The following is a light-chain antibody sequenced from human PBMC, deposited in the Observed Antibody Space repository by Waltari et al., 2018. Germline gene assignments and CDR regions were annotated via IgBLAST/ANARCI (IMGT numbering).Light chain of an antibody. CDR2: DVT. V-gene: IGLV2-14*03. CDR1: SSDVGGYNF. Sequence: QSALTQPASVSGSPGQSVTISCTGTSSDVGGYNFVSWYHQHPGRAPTLMIDDVTHRSSGVSTRFSGSKSDDTASRTISGLQAADEAEYYCSSYSSTNAVVFGGGTKLTVL. CDR3: SSYSSTNAVV. J-gene: IGLJ3*02.